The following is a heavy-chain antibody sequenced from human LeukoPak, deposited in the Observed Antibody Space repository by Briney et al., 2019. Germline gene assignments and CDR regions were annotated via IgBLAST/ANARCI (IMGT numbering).Heavy chain of an antibody. CDR2: INYSGST. Sequence: SETLSLTCTVSGGSISSYYWSWIRQPPGKGLEWIGYINYSGSTNYNPSLKSRVTISVDTSKNQFSLKLSSVTAADTAVYYCARLYDILTGYDYWGQGTLVTVS. CDR1: GGSISSYY. V-gene: IGHV4-59*01. J-gene: IGHJ4*02. CDR3: ARLYDILTGYDY. D-gene: IGHD3-9*01.